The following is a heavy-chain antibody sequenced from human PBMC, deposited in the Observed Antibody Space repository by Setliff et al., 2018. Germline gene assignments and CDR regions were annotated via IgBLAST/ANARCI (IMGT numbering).Heavy chain of an antibody. CDR2: ASVTGTT. Sequence: PSETLSLTCTVSGGSIRSDYWNWIRQPPGKGLEWIVDASVTGTTYYNLSLKSRVTISFDPSNNQFSLSLKSVTSADTAVYYCVRGREWGSRRNFDLWGRGTLVTVSS. J-gene: IGHJ2*01. CDR3: VRGREWGSRRNFDL. V-gene: IGHV4-59*01. D-gene: IGHD1-26*01. CDR1: GGSIRSDY.